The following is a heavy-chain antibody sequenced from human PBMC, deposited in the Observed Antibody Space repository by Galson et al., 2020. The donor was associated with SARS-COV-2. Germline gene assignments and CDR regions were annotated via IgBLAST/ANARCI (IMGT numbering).Heavy chain of an antibody. V-gene: IGHV4-39*02. Sequence: SETLSLTCTVSGGSISSSSHYWGWIRQPPGKGLEWIGSIYYTGSTYYNPSPKSRATISVDTSTKQFSLRLRSVTAADTSVYYWAREGSKIAVSGTSFDYWGQGTLVTVSS. CDR3: AREGSKIAVSGTSFDY. CDR1: GGSISSSSHY. CDR2: IYYTGST. J-gene: IGHJ4*02. D-gene: IGHD6-19*01.